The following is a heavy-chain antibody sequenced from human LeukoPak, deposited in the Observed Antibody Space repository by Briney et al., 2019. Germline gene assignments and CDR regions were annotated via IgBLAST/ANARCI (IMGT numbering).Heavy chain of an antibody. D-gene: IGHD3-22*01. CDR1: GGSISSSSYY. J-gene: IGHJ3*02. Sequence: SETLSLTCTVSGGSISSSSYYWGWIRQHPGKGLEWIGSIYYSGSTYYNPSLKSRVTISVDTSKNQFSLKLSSVTAADTAVYYCARVDYYDSSGYYHRAFDIWGQGTVVTVS. V-gene: IGHV4-39*01. CDR2: IYYSGST. CDR3: ARVDYYDSSGYYHRAFDI.